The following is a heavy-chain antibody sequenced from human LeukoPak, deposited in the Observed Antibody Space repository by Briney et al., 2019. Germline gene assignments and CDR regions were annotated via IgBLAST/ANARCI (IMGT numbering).Heavy chain of an antibody. CDR2: IKRDGSEK. CDR3: VRETTVTPVNWFDP. V-gene: IGHV3-7*04. J-gene: IGHJ5*02. D-gene: IGHD4-17*01. Sequence: PGGSLRLSCAGSGFNFSSYWMSWVRQAPGKGLEWVANIKRDGSEKYYVDSVKGRFTISRDNAKNSLYLQMNSLRAEDTAVYYCVRETTVTPVNWFDPWGQGTLVTVSS. CDR1: GFNFSSYW.